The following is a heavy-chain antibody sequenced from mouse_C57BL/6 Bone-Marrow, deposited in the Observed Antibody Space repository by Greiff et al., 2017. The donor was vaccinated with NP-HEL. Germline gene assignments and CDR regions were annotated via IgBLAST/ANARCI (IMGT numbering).Heavy chain of an antibody. CDR1: GYAFSSSW. Sequence: VHLVESGPELVKPGASVKISCKASGYAFSSSWMNWVKQRPGKGLEWIGRIYPGDGDTNYNGKFKGKATLTADKSSSTAYMQLSSLTSEDSAVYFCAKANWDFLFDYWGQGTTLTVSS. J-gene: IGHJ2*01. D-gene: IGHD4-1*01. CDR2: IYPGDGDT. V-gene: IGHV1-82*01. CDR3: AKANWDFLFDY.